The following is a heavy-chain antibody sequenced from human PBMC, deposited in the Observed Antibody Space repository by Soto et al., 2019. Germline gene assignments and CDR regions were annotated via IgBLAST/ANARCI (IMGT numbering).Heavy chain of an antibody. CDR3: ARGNGPDGDEIDY. CDR1: GGSITSSSYY. CDR2: IYYSGRS. Sequence: SETLSLTCTVSGGSITSSSYYWGWIRQPPGKGLEWIGGIYYSGRSYYNPSLKSRVTMSVDTSKNQFSLKLSSVTAADTAVYYCARGNGPDGDEIDYWGQGTLVTVSS. J-gene: IGHJ4*02. V-gene: IGHV4-39*07. D-gene: IGHD4-17*01.